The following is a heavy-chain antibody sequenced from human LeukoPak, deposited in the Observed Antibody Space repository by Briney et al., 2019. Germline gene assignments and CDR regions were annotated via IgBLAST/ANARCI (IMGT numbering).Heavy chain of an antibody. CDR1: GLTFSSYA. V-gene: IGHV3-23*01. D-gene: IGHD3-22*01. Sequence: GGSLRLSCAASGLTFSSYAMSWVRQAPGKGLEWVSAISGSGGSTYYADSVKGRFTISRDNSKNTLYLQMNSLRAEDTAVYYCAKHRGYYYDSSGYYFFGMDVWGQGTTVTVSS. CDR2: ISGSGGST. CDR3: AKHRGYYYDSSGYYFFGMDV. J-gene: IGHJ6*02.